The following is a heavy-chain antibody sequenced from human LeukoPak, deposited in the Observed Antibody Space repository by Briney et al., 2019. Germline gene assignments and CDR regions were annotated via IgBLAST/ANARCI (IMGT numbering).Heavy chain of an antibody. CDR3: VRGVSGCDY. D-gene: IGHD6-19*01. CDR1: GFTFSFYD. Sequence: GGSLRLSCAGYGFTFSFYDMHWVRQATGKGLEWVAAIGSAGDTYYPDSVKGRFTISRENAKSSLYLQMNSLRAGDTAVYYCVRGVSGCDYWGQGTPVTVSS. CDR2: IGSAGDT. V-gene: IGHV3-13*04. J-gene: IGHJ4*02.